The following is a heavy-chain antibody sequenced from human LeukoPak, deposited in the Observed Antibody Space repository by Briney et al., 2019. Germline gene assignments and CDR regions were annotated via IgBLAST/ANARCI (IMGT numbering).Heavy chain of an antibody. CDR2: ISDSGGST. J-gene: IGHJ4*02. CDR3: AKQSYARSLGE. D-gene: IGHD2-8*01. Sequence: GGSLRLSCAASGFTFSNHALSWLRQAPGKGLEWVSAISDSGGSTYYAGSVKGRFTISRDNSKNTLYLQMSSLRVEDTAVYYCAKQSYARSLGEGGPGTLVSVSS. CDR1: GFTFSNHA. V-gene: IGHV3-23*01.